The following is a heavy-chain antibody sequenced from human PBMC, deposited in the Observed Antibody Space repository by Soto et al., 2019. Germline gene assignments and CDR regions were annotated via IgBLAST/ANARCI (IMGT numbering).Heavy chain of an antibody. CDR3: ARFPPPHYGMDV. CDR2: IYHSGST. Sequence: TRQPPGKGLEWIGYIYHSGSTYYNPSLKSRVTISVDRSKNQFSLKLSSVTAADTAVYYCARFPPPHYGMDVWGQGTTVTVSS. V-gene: IGHV4-30-2*01. J-gene: IGHJ6*02.